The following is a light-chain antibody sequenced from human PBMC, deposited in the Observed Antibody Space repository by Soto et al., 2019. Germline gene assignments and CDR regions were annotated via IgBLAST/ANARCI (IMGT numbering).Light chain of an antibody. CDR2: DAS. CDR3: QQRSNWRSLT. Sequence: EIVLTQSPAILSLSPGERATLSCRASQSVSSYLAWYQQKPGQAPRLLIYDASNRATGIPARFSGSGSGTDFTLTISSLEPEDFAVYYCQQRSNWRSLTFGGGTKVEIK. J-gene: IGKJ4*01. V-gene: IGKV3-11*01. CDR1: QSVSSY.